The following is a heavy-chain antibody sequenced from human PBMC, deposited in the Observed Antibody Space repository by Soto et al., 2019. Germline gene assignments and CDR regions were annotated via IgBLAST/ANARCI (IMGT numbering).Heavy chain of an antibody. CDR3: ARRLECSSTSCYTYYYYGMDV. Sequence: SETLSLTCAVYGGSFSGYYWSWIRQPPGKGLEWIGEINHSGSTNYNPSLKSRVTISVDTSKNQFSLKLSSVTAADTAVYYCARRLECSSTSCYTYYYYGMDVWGQGTTVTVSS. D-gene: IGHD2-2*02. V-gene: IGHV4-34*01. CDR2: INHSGST. CDR1: GGSFSGYY. J-gene: IGHJ6*02.